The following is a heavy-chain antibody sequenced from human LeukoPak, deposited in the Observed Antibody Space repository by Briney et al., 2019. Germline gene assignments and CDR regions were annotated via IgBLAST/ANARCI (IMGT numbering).Heavy chain of an antibody. D-gene: IGHD3-22*01. V-gene: IGHV3-7*01. Sequence: GGSLRLSCAASGFTFSSNWMSWFRQAPGKGLEWVANIKQEGSEKYYVDSVKGRFSISRDNAKNSLYLQMNSLRAEDTAVYYCARGGSRYDNWGQGTLVTVSS. CDR2: IKQEGSEK. CDR1: GFTFSSNW. CDR3: ARGGSRYDN. J-gene: IGHJ4*02.